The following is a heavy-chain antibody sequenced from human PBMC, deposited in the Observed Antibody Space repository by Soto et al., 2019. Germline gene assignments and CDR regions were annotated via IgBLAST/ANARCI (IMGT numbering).Heavy chain of an antibody. Sequence: EVQLLESGGGLVQPGGSLRLSCAASGFTFNNYAMTWVRQAPGKGLEWVSAISGGGDTTSYADSVKGRFTVSRDGSKKTLYMQMSSLRAEETALYYCAQGRGGSGSLTPRVDFWGQGTLVTVS. CDR2: ISGGGDTT. CDR1: GFTFNNYA. V-gene: IGHV3-23*01. CDR3: AQGRGGSGSLTPRVDF. D-gene: IGHD3-10*01. J-gene: IGHJ4*02.